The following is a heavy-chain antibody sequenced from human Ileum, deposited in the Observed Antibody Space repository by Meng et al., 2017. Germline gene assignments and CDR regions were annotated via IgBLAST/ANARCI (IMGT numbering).Heavy chain of an antibody. CDR1: GVSISSNVNY. Sequence: VQRPESDPGLLRPSQTLSLTCIVPGVSISSNVNYWIWIRPHPGKGLEWLGYMYYIGSTYYNPSINTPITISLDTSKNQFSLRLDSVTAADTAVYFCARNDLAFWYFDLWGRGTLVTVSS. J-gene: IGHJ2*01. D-gene: IGHD3-3*01. CDR2: MYYIGST. CDR3: ARNDLAFWYFDL. V-gene: IGHV4-31*01.